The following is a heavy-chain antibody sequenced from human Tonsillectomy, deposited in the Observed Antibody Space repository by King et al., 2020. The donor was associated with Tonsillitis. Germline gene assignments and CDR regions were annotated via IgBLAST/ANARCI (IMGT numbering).Heavy chain of an antibody. CDR2: INHSGST. J-gene: IGHJ4*02. CDR3: AREKIAAGYFDY. Sequence: QVQLQQWGAGLLKPSETLSLTCAVYGGSFSGYYWSWIRQPPGKGLEWIGEINHSGSTNYNPSLKSRVTVSVDTSKNQLSLKLSSVTAADTAVYYCAREKIAAGYFDYWGQGTLVTVSS. V-gene: IGHV4-34*01. D-gene: IGHD6-13*01. CDR1: GGSFSGYY.